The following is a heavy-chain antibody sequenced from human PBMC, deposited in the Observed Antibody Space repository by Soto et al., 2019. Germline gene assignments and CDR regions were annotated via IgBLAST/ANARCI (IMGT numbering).Heavy chain of an antibody. CDR3: AKDPRFYGMDV. CDR1: GASVSSDSYS. J-gene: IGHJ6*02. Sequence: KTSETLSLTCTVSGASVSSDSYSWAWIRQPPGKGLEWIGCFYFTGSTKTNPSLQSRVSISVDESKNQMSLKLNSVTAADTAVYYCAKDPRFYGMDVWGQGTTVTVSS. V-gene: IGHV4-61*01. CDR2: FYFTGST.